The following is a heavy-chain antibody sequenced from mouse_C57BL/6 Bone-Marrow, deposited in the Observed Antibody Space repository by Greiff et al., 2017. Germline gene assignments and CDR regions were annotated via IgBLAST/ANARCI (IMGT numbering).Heavy chain of an antibody. CDR1: GYTFTSYW. CDR3: ARPYYSNYWYCDV. Sequence: VQLQQPGAELVKPGASVKMSCKASGYTFTSYWITWVKQRPGQGLEWIGDIYPGSGSTNYNEKFKSKATLTVDTSYSTAYMQLSSLTSEDSAVYYCARPYYSNYWYCDVWGTGTTVTVSS. J-gene: IGHJ1*03. CDR2: IYPGSGST. V-gene: IGHV1-55*01. D-gene: IGHD2-5*01.